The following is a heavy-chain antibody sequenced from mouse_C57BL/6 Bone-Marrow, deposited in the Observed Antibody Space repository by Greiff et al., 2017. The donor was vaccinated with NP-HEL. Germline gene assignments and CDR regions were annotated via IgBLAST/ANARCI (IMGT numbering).Heavy chain of an antibody. CDR1: GYTFTSYW. Sequence: QVQLQQPGAELVRPGSSVKLSCKASGYTFTSYWMHWVKQRPIQGLEWIGNIDPSDSETHYNQKFKDKATLTVDKSSSTAYMQLSSLTSEDAAVYYCARLRLDWYFDVWGTGTTVTVSS. CDR3: ARLRLDWYFDV. D-gene: IGHD2-12*01. CDR2: IDPSDSET. J-gene: IGHJ1*03. V-gene: IGHV1-52*01.